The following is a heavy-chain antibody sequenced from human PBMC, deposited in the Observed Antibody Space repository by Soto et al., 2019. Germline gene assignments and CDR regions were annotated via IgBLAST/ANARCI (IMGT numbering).Heavy chain of an antibody. D-gene: IGHD1-7*01. V-gene: IGHV3-66*01. CDR3: ARSRTETTYGGMDV. J-gene: IGHJ6*02. Sequence: EVQLVESGGDLVQPGGSLRLSCAASGFAVSSNYMTWVRQAPGKGLEWVSVIHSGGDTHYADSVRGRFTISRDNSKNTLYLQMNTLRAEDTAVYYCARSRTETTYGGMDVWGQGTTVTVSS. CDR2: IHSGGDT. CDR1: GFAVSSNY.